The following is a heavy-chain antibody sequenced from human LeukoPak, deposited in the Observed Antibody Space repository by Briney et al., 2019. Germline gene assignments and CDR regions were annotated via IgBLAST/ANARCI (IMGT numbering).Heavy chain of an antibody. Sequence: GGSLRLSCAASGFTFSSYAMSWVRQAPGKGLEWVAFIRYDGSNKYYADSVKGRFTNSRDNSKNTLYLQMNSLRAEDTAVYYCAKDATGAYGDYPPNYYYGMDVWGQGTTVTVSS. CDR1: GFTFSSYA. CDR2: IRYDGSNK. J-gene: IGHJ6*02. CDR3: AKDATGAYGDYPPNYYYGMDV. V-gene: IGHV3-30*02. D-gene: IGHD4-17*01.